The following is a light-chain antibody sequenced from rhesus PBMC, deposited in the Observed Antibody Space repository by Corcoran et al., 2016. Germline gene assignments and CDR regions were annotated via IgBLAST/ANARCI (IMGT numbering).Light chain of an antibody. CDR3: SSYAGSGTFYI. Sequence: QAALTQPRSVSGSPGQSVTISCTGTSSDIGGYKYVSWYQQYPGTAPKLMIFEVSERPSGVSDRFSGSKSGNTASLTISGLQAEDEADYYCSSYAGSGTFYIFGAGTRLTVL. J-gene: IGLJ1*01. V-gene: IGLV2-32*02. CDR2: EVS. CDR1: SSDIGGYKY.